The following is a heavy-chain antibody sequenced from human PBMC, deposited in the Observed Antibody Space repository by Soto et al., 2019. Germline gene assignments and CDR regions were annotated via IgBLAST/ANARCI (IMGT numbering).Heavy chain of an antibody. CDR1: GFTFSSYG. V-gene: IGHV3-30*18. J-gene: IGHJ4*02. CDR3: AKSHDSSGYLQFDY. Sequence: GSLRLSCAASGFTFSSYGMHWVRQAPGKGLEWVAVISYDGSNKYYADSVKGRFTISRDNSKNTLYLQMNSLRAEDTAVYYCAKSHDSSGYLQFDYWGQGTLVTVSS. CDR2: ISYDGSNK. D-gene: IGHD3-22*01.